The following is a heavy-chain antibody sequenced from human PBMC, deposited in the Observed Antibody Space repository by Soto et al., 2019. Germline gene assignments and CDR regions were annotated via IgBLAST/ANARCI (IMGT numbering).Heavy chain of an antibody. CDR2: ISYDGSNK. V-gene: IGHV3-30-3*01. CDR1: GSTFSSYA. D-gene: IGHD2-15*01. Sequence: PGGSLRLSCAASGSTFSSYAMHWVRQAPGKGLEWVAVISYDGSNKYYADSVKGRFTISRDNSKNTLYLQMNSLRSDDTAVYYCARVAVVVAAIRPWGQGTLVTVSS. J-gene: IGHJ5*02. CDR3: ARVAVVVAAIRP.